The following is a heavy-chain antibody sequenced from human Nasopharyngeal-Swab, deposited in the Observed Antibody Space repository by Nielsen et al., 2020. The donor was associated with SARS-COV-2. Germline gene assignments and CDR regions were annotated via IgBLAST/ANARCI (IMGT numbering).Heavy chain of an antibody. D-gene: IGHD3-3*01. J-gene: IGHJ3*02. Sequence: SVKVSCKASGYTFTSYGISWVRQAPGQGLEWMGGIIPIFGTTNYAQKFQGRVTITADESTSTAYMELSSLRSEDTAVYYCARGGIRFLEWLLEGLYAFDIWGQGTMVTVSS. V-gene: IGHV1-69*13. CDR2: IIPIFGTT. CDR1: GYTFTSYG. CDR3: ARGGIRFLEWLLEGLYAFDI.